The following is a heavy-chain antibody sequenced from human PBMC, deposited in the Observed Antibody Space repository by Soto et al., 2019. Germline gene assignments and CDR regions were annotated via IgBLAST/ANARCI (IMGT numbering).Heavy chain of an antibody. J-gene: IGHJ6*02. D-gene: IGHD6-13*01. V-gene: IGHV3-23*01. CDR3: AKPMAAAGRSYYYYGVDV. CDR2: ISGGGVST. CDR1: GLTFGSYA. Sequence: EVQLLESGGGLVLPGGSLRLSCAASGLTFGSYAMTWVRQAPGKGLEWVSGISGGGVSTYYADTVKGRFTISRDNSKNTMYLQMSSLRVEDTAVYYCAKPMAAAGRSYYYYGVDVWGQGTTVTVSS.